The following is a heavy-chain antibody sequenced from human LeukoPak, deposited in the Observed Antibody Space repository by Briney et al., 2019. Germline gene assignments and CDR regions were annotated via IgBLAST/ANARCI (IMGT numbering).Heavy chain of an antibody. J-gene: IGHJ4*02. CDR3: ARETMMEGKYSDH. V-gene: IGHV1-2*02. CDR2: INPNSGGT. Sequence: ASVKVSFKASGYTFTGYYMHWVRQAPGQGLEWMGWINPNSGGTNYAQKFQGRVTMTSDTSISAAYLELSRLKSDDTAIYYCARETMMEGKYSDHWGQGTLVTVSS. D-gene: IGHD3-22*01. CDR1: GYTFTGYY.